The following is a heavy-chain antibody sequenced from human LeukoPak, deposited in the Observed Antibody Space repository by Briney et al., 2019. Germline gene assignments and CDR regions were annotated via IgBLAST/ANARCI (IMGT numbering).Heavy chain of an antibody. V-gene: IGHV3-74*01. CDR1: GFTFSDYY. CDR2: INSDGSST. Sequence: GGSLRLSCAASGFTFSDYYMSWIRQAPGKGLVWVSRINSDGSSTSYADSVKGRFTISRDNAKNTLYLQMNSLRAEDTAVYYCAPSSFDYWGQGTLVTVSS. J-gene: IGHJ4*02. CDR3: APSSFDY. D-gene: IGHD2-2*01.